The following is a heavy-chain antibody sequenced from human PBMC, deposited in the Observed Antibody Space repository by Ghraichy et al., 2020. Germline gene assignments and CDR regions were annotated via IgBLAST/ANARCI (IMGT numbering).Heavy chain of an antibody. V-gene: IGHV4-4*07. J-gene: IGHJ4*02. D-gene: IGHD2-15*01. CDR3: ARDEVGHCSGGNCPPFGY. CDR2: VDSGKT. CDR1: GGSISGSL. Sequence: SETLSLTCAVSGGSISGSLWSWIRQPAGKGLEWLGRVDSGKTNYNPSLKSRVTMSVDTSKNQVSLKLSSLTAADTAVYYCARDEVGHCSGGNCPPFGYWGQGTLVTVSS.